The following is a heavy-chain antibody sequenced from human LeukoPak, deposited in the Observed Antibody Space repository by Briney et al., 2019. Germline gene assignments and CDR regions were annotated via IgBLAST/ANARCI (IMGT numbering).Heavy chain of an antibody. CDR1: GGSISSYY. CDR2: IYYSGST. V-gene: IGHV4-59*01. CDR3: ARARGSGRTRFDY. J-gene: IGHJ4*02. D-gene: IGHD3-10*01. Sequence: KSSETLSLTCTVSGGSISSYYWSWIRQPPGKGLEWIGYIYYSGSTNYNPPLKSRGTKSVDTSKNQFSLKLSSVTAADTAVYYCARARGSGRTRFDYWGQGTLVTVSS.